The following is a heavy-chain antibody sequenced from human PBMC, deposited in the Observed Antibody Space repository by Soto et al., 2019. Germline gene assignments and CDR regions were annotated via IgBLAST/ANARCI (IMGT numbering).Heavy chain of an antibody. J-gene: IGHJ4*02. CDR2: IIPILGIT. V-gene: IGHV1-69*02. D-gene: IGHD5-12*01. Sequence: QVQLVQSGAEVKKPGSSVKVSCKASGGTFSSYTISWVRQAPGQGLEWMGRIIPILGITNYAQKFQGRVTITADKSTSTAYMELSSLRSEDTAVYYCATWGEMATITGVDYWGQGTLVTVSS. CDR1: GGTFSSYT. CDR3: ATWGEMATITGVDY.